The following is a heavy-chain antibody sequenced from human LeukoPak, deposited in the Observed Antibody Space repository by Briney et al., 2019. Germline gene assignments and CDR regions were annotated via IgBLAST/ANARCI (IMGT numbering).Heavy chain of an antibody. Sequence: GGSLRLSCAASGFTFSSYAMSWVRQAPGKGLEWVSAISGSGGSTYYADSVKGRFTISRDNSKNTLYLHMNSLSAEDTALYYCVKDGLSYNNHYDWFDPWGQGTLVTVSS. CDR2: ISGSGGST. D-gene: IGHD3-10*01. CDR1: GFTFSSYA. J-gene: IGHJ5*02. CDR3: VKDGLSYNNHYDWFDP. V-gene: IGHV3-23*01.